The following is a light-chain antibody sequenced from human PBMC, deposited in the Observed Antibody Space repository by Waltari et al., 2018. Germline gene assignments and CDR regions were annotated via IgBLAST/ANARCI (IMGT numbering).Light chain of an antibody. CDR1: SSDVGGYDF. CDR2: DVY. V-gene: IGLV2-14*03. Sequence: QSALTQPASVSGSPGQSITISCTGTSSDVGGYDFVSWYQQYPGKAPKLVIYDVYYQPSGGSHRFSASKSGNTASLTISGLQTEDEADYYCSSYTSISTSVVFGGGTKLTVL. J-gene: IGLJ2*01. CDR3: SSYTSISTSVV.